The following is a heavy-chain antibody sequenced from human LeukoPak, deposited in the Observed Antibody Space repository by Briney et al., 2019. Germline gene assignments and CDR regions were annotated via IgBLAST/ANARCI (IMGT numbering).Heavy chain of an antibody. D-gene: IGHD3-3*01. CDR2: ISISGGGT. Sequence: PGGSLRLSCASSGFTFITCGMSWVRQAPGEGLEWVSTISISGGGTYYADSVKGRFTISRDNSKNTVYLDMNGVRAEDTAVYYCAQGFSPLNFRFDYWGQGTQVTVSS. CDR3: AQGFSPLNFRFDY. V-gene: IGHV3-23*01. CDR1: GFTFITCG. J-gene: IGHJ4*02.